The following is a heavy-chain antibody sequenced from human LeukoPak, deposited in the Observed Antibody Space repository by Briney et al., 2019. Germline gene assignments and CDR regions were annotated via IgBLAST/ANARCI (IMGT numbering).Heavy chain of an antibody. CDR3: ATWYYYYMDV. J-gene: IGHJ6*03. CDR2: INPTFGTT. CDR1: GGTFSNYA. V-gene: IGHV1-69*05. Sequence: SVKVSCKVSGGTFSNYAFSWVRQAPGQGLEWVGGINPTFGTTDYAQKFQDRVTLTTEESTTTAYMELSDLGSGDTAVYYCATWYYYYMDVWGKGTTVTVSS.